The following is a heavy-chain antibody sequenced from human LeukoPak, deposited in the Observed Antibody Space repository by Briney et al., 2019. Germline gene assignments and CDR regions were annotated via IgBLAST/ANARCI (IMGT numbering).Heavy chain of an antibody. D-gene: IGHD6-19*01. V-gene: IGHV3-11*01. CDR2: ISSSGSTI. J-gene: IGHJ4*02. CDR1: GFTFSDYY. Sequence: GGSLRLSCAASGFTFSDYYMSWLRQAPGKGLEWVSYISSSGSTIYYADSVKGRFTISRDNAKNSLYLQMNSLRAEDTAVYYCARDGGPSGWSLYYFDYWGQGTLVTVSS. CDR3: ARDGGPSGWSLYYFDY.